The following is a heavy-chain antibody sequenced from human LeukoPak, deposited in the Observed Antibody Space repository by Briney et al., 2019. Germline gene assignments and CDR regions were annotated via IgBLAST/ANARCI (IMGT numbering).Heavy chain of an antibody. V-gene: IGHV4-39*01. D-gene: IGHD6-13*01. J-gene: IGHJ4*02. CDR1: GGSISSSSYY. CDR3: ARHARAAAAPDY. CDR2: IYYSGST. Sequence: PSETLSLTCTVSGGSISSSSYYWGWIRQPPGKGLEWIGSIYYSGSTNYNPSLKSRVTISVDTSKNQFSLKLSSVTAADTAVYYCARHARAAAAPDYWGQGTLVTVSS.